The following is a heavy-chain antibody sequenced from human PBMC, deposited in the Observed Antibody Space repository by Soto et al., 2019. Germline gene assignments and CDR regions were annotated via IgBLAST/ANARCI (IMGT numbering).Heavy chain of an antibody. CDR1: GFTFSSYA. J-gene: IGHJ4*02. CDR3: AKVPPEDYSGGSCFYFDY. CDR2: ISGSGGST. Sequence: EVQLFESGGGLVQPGGSLRLSCAASGFTFSSYAMSWVSQAPGKGLEWDSAISGSGGSTYYADSVKSRFTIFRDNSKYTLYLQMNSVRAGDTAVDYYAKVPPEDYSGGSCFYFDYWGQGTLVTVSS. V-gene: IGHV3-23*01. D-gene: IGHD2-15*01.